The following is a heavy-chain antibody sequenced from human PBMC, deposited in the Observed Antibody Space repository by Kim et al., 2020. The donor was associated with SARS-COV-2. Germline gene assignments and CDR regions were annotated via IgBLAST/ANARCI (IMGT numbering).Heavy chain of an antibody. J-gene: IGHJ3*02. CDR1: GFTFSNYA. CDR2: ISYDGSKT. CDR3: ARDLRLGELSSPLDDAFDI. V-gene: IGHV3-30*04. D-gene: IGHD3-16*02. Sequence: GGSLRLSCAASGFTFSNYAIHWVRQAPGKGLEWVAVISYDGSKTYYADTVRGRFTISRDNSKNALYVRMNSLRAEDTAVYYCARDLRLGELSSPLDDAFDIWGQGTMVTVSS.